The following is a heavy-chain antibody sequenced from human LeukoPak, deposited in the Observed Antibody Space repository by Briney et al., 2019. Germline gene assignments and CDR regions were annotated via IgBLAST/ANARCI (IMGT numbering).Heavy chain of an antibody. CDR1: GGSVSSSEYY. D-gene: IGHD2-21*01. Sequence: SETLSLTCTVSGGSVSSSEYYWTWIRQPPGKGLEWIGNVFHSGSTYYNPSLKSRLTISRDTSKNQFSLNLSSVAAADTAVYYCAAVVHDAFHIWGPGTMVTVSS. CDR2: VFHSGST. V-gene: IGHV4-39*07. J-gene: IGHJ3*02. CDR3: AAVVHDAFHI.